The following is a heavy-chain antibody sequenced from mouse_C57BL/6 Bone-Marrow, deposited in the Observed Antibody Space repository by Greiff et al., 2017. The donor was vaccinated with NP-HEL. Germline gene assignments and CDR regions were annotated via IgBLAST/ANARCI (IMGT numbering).Heavy chain of an antibody. CDR2: INYDGSST. J-gene: IGHJ4*01. CDR3: AREGGLRRRTYAMDY. D-gene: IGHD2-4*01. Sequence: EVKLMESEGGLVQPGSSMKLSCTTSGFTFSDYYMAWVRQVPEQGLDWVANINYDGSSTYYLDSLKSRFIISRDNAKNILYLQMSSLKSEDTATYYCAREGGLRRRTYAMDYWGQGTSVTVSS. CDR1: GFTFSDYY. V-gene: IGHV5-16*01.